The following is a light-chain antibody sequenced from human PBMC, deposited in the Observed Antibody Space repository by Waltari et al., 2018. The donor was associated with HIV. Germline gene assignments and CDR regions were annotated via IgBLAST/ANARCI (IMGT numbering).Light chain of an antibody. V-gene: IGKV1-5*03. CDR1: QSLSSW. Sequence: DIQMTQSPSTLSASVGDRVTITCRASQSLSSWLAWYQQKPVKAPKLLIYKASSLESGVPSRFSGSGSGTEFTLTISSLQPDDFATYYCQQYNSYAYTFGQGTKLEIK. J-gene: IGKJ2*01. CDR2: KAS. CDR3: QQYNSYAYT.